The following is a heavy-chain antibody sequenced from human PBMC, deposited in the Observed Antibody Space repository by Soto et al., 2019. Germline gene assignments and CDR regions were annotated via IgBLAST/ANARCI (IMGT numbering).Heavy chain of an antibody. CDR3: AKLAGYYGGYDAPIDYYYYYMDV. J-gene: IGHJ6*03. Sequence: GGSLRLSCAASGFTFSSYAMSWVRRAPGKGLEWVSAISGSGGSTYYADSVKGRFTISRDNSKNTLYLQMNSLRAEDTAVYYCAKLAGYYGGYDAPIDYYYYYMDVWGKGTTVTVSS. CDR2: ISGSGGST. D-gene: IGHD5-12*01. V-gene: IGHV3-23*01. CDR1: GFTFSSYA.